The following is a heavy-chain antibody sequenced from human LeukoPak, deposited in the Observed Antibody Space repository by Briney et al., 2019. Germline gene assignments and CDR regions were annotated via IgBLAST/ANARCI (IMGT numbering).Heavy chain of an antibody. CDR3: ARRAYNWGAFDI. D-gene: IGHD5-24*01. V-gene: IGHV3-23*01. CDR2: LSPSGADT. Sequence: GGSLRLSCAASGFTFRSYAMTWVRQAPGKGLEWVSTLSPSGADTYYADSVKGRFTISRDISKNTLYLQMNSLRAEDTAVYYCARRAYNWGAFDIWGQGTMVTVSS. J-gene: IGHJ3*02. CDR1: GFTFRSYA.